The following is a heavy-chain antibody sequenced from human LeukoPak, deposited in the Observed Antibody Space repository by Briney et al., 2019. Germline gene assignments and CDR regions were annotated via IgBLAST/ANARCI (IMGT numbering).Heavy chain of an antibody. J-gene: IGHJ6*03. V-gene: IGHV3-30*02. CDR3: AKDPYSSSWYYYYYYYYMDV. D-gene: IGHD6-13*01. Sequence: GGSLRLSCAASGFTFSSYGMHWVRQAPGKGLEWVAFIRYDGSNKYYADSVKGRFTISRDNSKNTLYLQMNSLRAEDTAVYYCAKDPYSSSWYYYYYYYYMDVWGKGTTVTISS. CDR1: GFTFSSYG. CDR2: IRYDGSNK.